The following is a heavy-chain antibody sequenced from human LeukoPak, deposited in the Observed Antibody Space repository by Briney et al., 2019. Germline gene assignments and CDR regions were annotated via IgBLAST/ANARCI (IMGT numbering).Heavy chain of an antibody. J-gene: IGHJ4*02. V-gene: IGHV3-21*01. Sequence: PGGSLRLSCAASGFTFSSYSMNWVRQAPGKGLEWVSSISSSSSYIYYADSVKGRFTISRDNAKNSLYLQMNSLRAEDTAVYYCAREGYYYDSSGYSNFDYWGQGTLVTVSS. D-gene: IGHD3-22*01. CDR2: ISSSSSYI. CDR3: AREGYYYDSSGYSNFDY. CDR1: GFTFSSYS.